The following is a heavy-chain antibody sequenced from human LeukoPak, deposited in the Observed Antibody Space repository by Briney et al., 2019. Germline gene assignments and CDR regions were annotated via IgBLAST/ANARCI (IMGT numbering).Heavy chain of an antibody. Sequence: PGGSLRLSCAASGFTFSSYGMSWVRQAPGKGLEWVSVTYSGGRTYYADSVKGRFTISRDNSKNTLYLQMNSLRAEDTAVYYCARVYYGSGSLHYYYYYMDVWGKGTTVTISS. V-gene: IGHV3-53*01. D-gene: IGHD3-10*01. J-gene: IGHJ6*03. CDR1: GFTFSSYG. CDR3: ARVYYGSGSLHYYYYYMDV. CDR2: TYSGGRT.